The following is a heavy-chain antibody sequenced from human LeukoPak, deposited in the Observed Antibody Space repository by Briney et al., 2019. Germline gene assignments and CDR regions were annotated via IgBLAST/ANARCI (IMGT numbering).Heavy chain of an antibody. CDR3: AGSDTIGYTPREWDYWYFDL. J-gene: IGHJ2*01. Sequence: GGSLRLSCAGSGFPFSTYWMSWVRQAPGKGLEWVADIKPDASEIYYLDSVKGRFTVSRDNAKNTLYLQMNSLRAEDTAVYYCAGSDTIGYTPREWDYWYFDLWGRGSLVTVSS. D-gene: IGHD3-16*02. CDR1: GFPFSTYW. V-gene: IGHV3-7*01. CDR2: IKPDASEI.